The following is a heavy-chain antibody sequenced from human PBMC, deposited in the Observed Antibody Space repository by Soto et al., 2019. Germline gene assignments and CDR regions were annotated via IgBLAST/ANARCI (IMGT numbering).Heavy chain of an antibody. CDR2: ISYDGSNK. Sequence: GGSLRLSCAASGFTFSSYGMHWVRQAPGKGLEWVAVISYDGSNKYYADSVKGRFTISRDNSKNTLYLQMNNLRAEDTAVYYCARDTHCSGGNCYGGGLDVWGQGTTVTVSS. J-gene: IGHJ6*02. CDR1: GFTFSSYG. CDR3: ARDTHCSGGNCYGGGLDV. D-gene: IGHD2-15*01. V-gene: IGHV3-30*03.